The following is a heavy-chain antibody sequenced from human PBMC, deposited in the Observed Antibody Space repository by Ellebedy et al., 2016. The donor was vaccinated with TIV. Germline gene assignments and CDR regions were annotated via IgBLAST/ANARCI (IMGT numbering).Heavy chain of an antibody. J-gene: IGHJ2*01. D-gene: IGHD2-15*01. Sequence: GESLKISXKGSGYSFTSYWIGWVRQMPGKGLEWMGIIYPGDSDTRYSPSFQGQVTISADKSISTAYLQWSSLKASDTAMYYCARHRGWSGGSPNWYFDLWGRGTLVTVSS. CDR2: IYPGDSDT. CDR1: GYSFTSYW. V-gene: IGHV5-51*01. CDR3: ARHRGWSGGSPNWYFDL.